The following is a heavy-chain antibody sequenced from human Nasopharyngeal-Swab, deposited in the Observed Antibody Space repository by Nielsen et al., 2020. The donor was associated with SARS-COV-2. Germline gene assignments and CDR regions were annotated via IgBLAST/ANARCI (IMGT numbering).Heavy chain of an antibody. J-gene: IGHJ3*02. Sequence: GESLKISCAASGFTFSSYGMHWVRQAPGKGLEWVAFIRYDGSNKYYADSVKGRFTTSRDNSKNTLYLQMNSLRAEDTAVYYCAKDGAYDTMIVVVIKGPAFDIWGQGTMVTVSS. V-gene: IGHV3-30*02. D-gene: IGHD3-22*01. CDR3: AKDGAYDTMIVVVIKGPAFDI. CDR2: IRYDGSNK. CDR1: GFTFSSYG.